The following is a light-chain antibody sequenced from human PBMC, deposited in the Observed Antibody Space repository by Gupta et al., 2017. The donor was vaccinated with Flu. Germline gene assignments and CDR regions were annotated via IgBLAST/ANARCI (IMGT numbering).Light chain of an antibody. CDR1: QSLLYTSNNKNY. J-gene: IGKJ2*01. Sequence: DIVMTQSPDSLAVSLGERATINCKSSQSLLYTSNNKNYLAWYQQKPGQPPKLLIYWASTRDSGVPDRFSGSGSGTDFTLTSGSLQAEDVAVYYCQQYYSTPYTFGQGTKLEIK. V-gene: IGKV4-1*01. CDR3: QQYYSTPYT. CDR2: WAS.